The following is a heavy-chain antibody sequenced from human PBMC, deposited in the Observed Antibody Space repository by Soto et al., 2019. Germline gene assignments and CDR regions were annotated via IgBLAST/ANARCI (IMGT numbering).Heavy chain of an antibody. V-gene: IGHV3-15*07. J-gene: IGHJ4*01. Sequence: GGSLRLSCAASGFTFSNAWINWVRQAPGKGLEWVGRVKSKNDGGTTDFAAPVKGRFAISRDDSKNMVYLEMNSLQTEDTAIYYCTTDSYFTSIIALFDYWGHETLVTVPS. CDR2: VKSKNDGGTT. CDR1: GFTFSNAW. CDR3: TTDSYFTSIIALFDY. D-gene: IGHD2-21*01.